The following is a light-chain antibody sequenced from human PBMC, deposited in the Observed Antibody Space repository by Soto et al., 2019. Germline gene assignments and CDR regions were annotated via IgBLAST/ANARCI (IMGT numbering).Light chain of an antibody. CDR2: EVS. CDR1: NSDVGDYDY. J-gene: IGLJ1*01. CDR3: SSYTNINTRACV. V-gene: IGLV2-14*01. Sequence: QSVLTQPASVSGSPGQSITISCTGTNSDVGDYDYVSWYQQHPGKAPKLIIYEVSNRPSGVSNRFSGSKSGNTASLTVSGLQAEDEAEYYCSSYTNINTRACVFGTGTKVTVL.